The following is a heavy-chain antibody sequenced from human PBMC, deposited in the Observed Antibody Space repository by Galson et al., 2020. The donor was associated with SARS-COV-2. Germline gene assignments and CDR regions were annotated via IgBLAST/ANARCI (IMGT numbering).Heavy chain of an antibody. CDR2: ISWNSGSI. J-gene: IGHJ4*02. CDR3: AKDIGAGSGWYGPSGYFDY. CDR1: GFTFDDYA. Sequence: GGSLRLSCAASGFTFDDYAMHWVRQAPGKGLEWVSGISWNSGSIGYADSVKGRFTISRDNAKNSLYLQMNSLRAEDMALYYCAKDIGAGSGWYGPSGYFDYWGQGTLVTVSS. V-gene: IGHV3-9*03. D-gene: IGHD6-19*01.